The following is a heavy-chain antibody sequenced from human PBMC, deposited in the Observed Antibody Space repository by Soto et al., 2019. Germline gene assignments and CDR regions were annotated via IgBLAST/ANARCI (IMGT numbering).Heavy chain of an antibody. CDR3: ARDLMVRGVPHPPDY. CDR2: ISAYNVNT. CDR1: GYRLTGDR. J-gene: IGHJ4*02. Sequence: ASVNVSWKGAGYRLTGDRISWGLHAHGQGLEWMGWISAYNVNTNYAQKLQGRVIMTTDTSTSTAYMELRSLRSDDTAVYYCARDLMVRGVPHPPDYSGQGTLVTVSS. V-gene: IGHV1-18*01. D-gene: IGHD3-10*01.